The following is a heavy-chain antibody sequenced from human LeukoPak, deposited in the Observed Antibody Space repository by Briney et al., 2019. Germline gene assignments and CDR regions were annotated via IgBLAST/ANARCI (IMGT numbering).Heavy chain of an antibody. J-gene: IGHJ3*02. Sequence: ASVKVSCKASGYTFTGYYMHWVRQAPGQGLERMGWINPNSGGTNYAQKFQGWVTMTRDTSISTAYMELSRLRSDDTAVYYCASSPSEGDAFDIWGQGTMVTVSS. V-gene: IGHV1-2*04. CDR1: GYTFTGYY. CDR3: ASSPSEGDAFDI. CDR2: INPNSGGT.